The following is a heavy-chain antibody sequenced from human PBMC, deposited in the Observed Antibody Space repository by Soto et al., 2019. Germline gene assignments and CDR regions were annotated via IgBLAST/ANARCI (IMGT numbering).Heavy chain of an antibody. V-gene: IGHV4-61*01. J-gene: IGHJ3*02. D-gene: IGHD3-10*01. CDR2: IYYSGST. CDR3: ARVSRVLRAFDI. CDR1: GGSVSSGSYY. Sequence: LSLTCTVSGGSVSSGSYYWSWIRQPPGKGLEWIGYIYYSGSTNYNPSLKSRVTISVDTSKNQFSLKRSSVTAADTAVYYCARVSRVLRAFDIWGQGTMVTVSS.